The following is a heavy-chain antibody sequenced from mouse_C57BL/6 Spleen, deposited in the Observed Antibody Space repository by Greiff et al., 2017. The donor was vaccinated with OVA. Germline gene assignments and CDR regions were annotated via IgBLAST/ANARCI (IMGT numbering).Heavy chain of an antibody. CDR2: IHPNSGST. CDR3: ARSDYYGSSFYAMDY. D-gene: IGHD1-1*01. V-gene: IGHV1-64*01. J-gene: IGHJ4*01. CDR1: GYTFTSYW. Sequence: QVQLQQPGAELVKPGASVKLSCKASGYTFTSYWLHWVKQRPGQGLEWIGMIHPNSGSTNYNEKFKSKATLTVDKSSSTAYMQLSSLTSEDSAVYYCARSDYYGSSFYAMDYWGQGTSVTVSS.